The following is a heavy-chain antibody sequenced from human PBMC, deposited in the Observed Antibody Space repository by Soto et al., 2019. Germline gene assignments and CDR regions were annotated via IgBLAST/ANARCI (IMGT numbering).Heavy chain of an antibody. V-gene: IGHV1-18*01. D-gene: IGHD4-4*01. CDR2: ISAYNGNT. Sequence: GASLKVSCKASGYTFTSYGISWVRQAPGQGLEWMGWISAYNGNTNYAQKLQGRVTMTTDTSTSTAYMELRSLRSDDTAVYYCARDDPTTVTGYYDMDVWGQGTTVTVSS. J-gene: IGHJ6*02. CDR1: GYTFTSYG. CDR3: ARDDPTTVTGYYDMDV.